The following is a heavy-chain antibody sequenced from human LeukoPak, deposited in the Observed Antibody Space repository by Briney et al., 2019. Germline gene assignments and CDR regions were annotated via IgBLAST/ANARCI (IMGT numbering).Heavy chain of an antibody. CDR1: GVTLSNNY. D-gene: IGHD1-26*01. CDR3: AIYPWGGPTHGV. V-gene: IGHV3-66*02. CDR2: IYSDGNT. J-gene: IGHJ4*02. Sequence: PGGSLRLSCAASGVTLSNNYLSRVRQAPGEGLEWVSVIYSDGNTYYAHSVKARFLISRDNSNNTLYLQMNSLRVEDTAIYCCAIYPWGGPTHGVWRQGTLVTVPS.